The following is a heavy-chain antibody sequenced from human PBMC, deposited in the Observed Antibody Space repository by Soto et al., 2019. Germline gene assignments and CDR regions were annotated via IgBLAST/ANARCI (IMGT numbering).Heavy chain of an antibody. D-gene: IGHD2-2*01. Sequence: QGQLVQSGAEVKKPGASVKVSCKASGYTFTSYGISWVRQAPGQGLEWMGWISAYNGNTNYAQKLQGRVTMTTDTSTSTAYMELRSLRSDDTAVYYCARTYCRSTSCYVEGHFDFWGRGTLVTVSS. CDR2: ISAYNGNT. CDR3: ARTYCRSTSCYVEGHFDF. CDR1: GYTFTSYG. V-gene: IGHV1-18*01. J-gene: IGHJ4*02.